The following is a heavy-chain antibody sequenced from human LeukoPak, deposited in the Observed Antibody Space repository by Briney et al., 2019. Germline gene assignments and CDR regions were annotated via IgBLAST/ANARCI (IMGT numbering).Heavy chain of an antibody. Sequence: SETLSLTCTVSGGSISSYYWSWIRQPPGKGLEWIGYIYYSGSTNYNPSLKTRVTISADTSKNQFSLKLSSVTAADTAVYYCARGRGGGGSSNNWFDPWGQGTLVIVSS. V-gene: IGHV4-59*01. CDR2: IYYSGST. CDR3: ARGRGGGGSSNNWFDP. D-gene: IGHD2-15*01. J-gene: IGHJ5*02. CDR1: GGSISSYY.